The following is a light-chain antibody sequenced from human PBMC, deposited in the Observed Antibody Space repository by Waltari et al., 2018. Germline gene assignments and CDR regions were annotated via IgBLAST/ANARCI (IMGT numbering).Light chain of an antibody. CDR2: VNN. V-gene: IGLV1-44*01. CDR1: SSNIGSNP. Sequence: QSVLTQAPSASGTPGQSVAISCSGSSSNIGSNPVNWYQQVPGTAPKPLIYVNNERPSGVPDRFSGSKSGTSASLAISGLQPEDEADYYCAAWDVSLNGVVFGGGTKVTVL. CDR3: AAWDVSLNGVV. J-gene: IGLJ3*02.